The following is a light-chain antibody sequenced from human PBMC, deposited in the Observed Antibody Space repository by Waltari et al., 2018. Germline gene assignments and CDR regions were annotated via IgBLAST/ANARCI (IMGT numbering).Light chain of an antibody. CDR3: NCRDSGGRL. CDR1: SVRNSF. V-gene: IGLV3-19*01. Sequence: SSELTQDPAVSVALGQTVRITCQGDSVRNSFASWYQQKPGLAPLLILYGKDNRPSGIPARVSGSTSGNTASFTIAGTQAEDEADYYCNCRDSGGRLFGGGTKLTVL. J-gene: IGLJ3*02. CDR2: GKD.